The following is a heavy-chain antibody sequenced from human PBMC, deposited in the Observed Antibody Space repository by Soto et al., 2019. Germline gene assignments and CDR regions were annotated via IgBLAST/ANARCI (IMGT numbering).Heavy chain of an antibody. D-gene: IGHD1-26*01. V-gene: IGHV3-23*01. Sequence: PGGSLRLSCAASGFTFSSYAMSWVRQAPGKGLEWVSAISGSGGSTYYADSVKGRFTISRDNSKNTLYLQMNSLRAEDTAVYYCAKDRRRAYSGSYYFDYWGQGTLVTVSS. CDR1: GFTFSSYA. CDR3: AKDRRRAYSGSYYFDY. CDR2: ISGSGGST. J-gene: IGHJ4*02.